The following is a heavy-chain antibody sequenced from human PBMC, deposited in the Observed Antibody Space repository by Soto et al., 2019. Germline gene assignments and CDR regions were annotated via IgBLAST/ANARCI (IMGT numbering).Heavy chain of an antibody. Sequence: SETLSLTCTVSGGSISSYYWSWIRQPPGKGLEWIGYIYYSGSTNYNPSLKSRVTISVDTSKNQFSLKLSSVTAADTAVYYCAREEGYDFWSGYYTVPWGQGTLVTVSS. CDR1: GGSISSYY. D-gene: IGHD3-3*01. CDR2: IYYSGST. V-gene: IGHV4-59*01. CDR3: AREEGYDFWSGYYTVP. J-gene: IGHJ5*02.